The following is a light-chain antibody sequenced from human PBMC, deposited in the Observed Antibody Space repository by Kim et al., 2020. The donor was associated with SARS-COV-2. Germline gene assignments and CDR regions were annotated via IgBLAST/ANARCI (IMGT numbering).Light chain of an antibody. CDR3: QSYDSSLSGWV. V-gene: IGLV1-40*01. CDR1: SSNIGAGYD. Sequence: QRVPISWPGSSSNIGAGYDVHWYQQLPGTAPKLLIYGNTNRPSGVPDRFSGSKSGTSASLAITGLQAEDEADYYCQSYDSSLSGWVFGGGTKLTVL. CDR2: GNT. J-gene: IGLJ3*02.